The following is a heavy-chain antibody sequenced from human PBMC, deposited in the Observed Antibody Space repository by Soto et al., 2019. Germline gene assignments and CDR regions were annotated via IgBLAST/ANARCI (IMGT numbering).Heavy chain of an antibody. J-gene: IGHJ4*02. D-gene: IGHD6-13*01. CDR3: AKGLLNGRWYAAD. V-gene: IGHV3-23*01. CDR1: GFNVSNCV. Sequence: EVHLLESGGVLVQPGESLRLSCETSGFNVSNCVMTWVRQPPGKRLEWVSVITTNGHTDYADSVKGRFTISRDNSKNTVYLQMNSPRAEVTAVYYCAKGLLNGRWYAADWGQGTLVTVSS. CDR2: ITTNGHT.